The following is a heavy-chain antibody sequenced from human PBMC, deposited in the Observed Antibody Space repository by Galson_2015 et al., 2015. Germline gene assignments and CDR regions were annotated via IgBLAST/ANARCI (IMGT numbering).Heavy chain of an antibody. CDR2: ISGSGGST. CDR3: VKSKSPYSSGSVPFDY. V-gene: IGHV3-23*01. D-gene: IGHD6-19*01. Sequence: MSWVRQAPGKGLEWVSAISGSGGSTYYADSVKGRFTISRDNSKNTLYLQMSSLRAEDTAVYYCVKSKSPYSSGSVPFDYWGQETLVTVSS. J-gene: IGHJ4*02.